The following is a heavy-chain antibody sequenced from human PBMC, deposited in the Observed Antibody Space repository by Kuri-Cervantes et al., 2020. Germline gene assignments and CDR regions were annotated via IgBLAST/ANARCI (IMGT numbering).Heavy chain of an antibody. J-gene: IGHJ4*02. D-gene: IGHD3-22*01. CDR2: INPNSGGT. V-gene: IGHV1-2*04. CDR3: ARVPYYYDSSGYGGTDY. CDR1: GYTFTGYY. Sequence: ASVKVSCKASGYTFTGYYMHWVRQAPGQGLEWMGWINPNSGGTNYAQKFQGWVTITRDTSASTAYMELSSLRSEDTAVYYCARVPYYYDSSGYGGTDYWGQGTLVTVSS.